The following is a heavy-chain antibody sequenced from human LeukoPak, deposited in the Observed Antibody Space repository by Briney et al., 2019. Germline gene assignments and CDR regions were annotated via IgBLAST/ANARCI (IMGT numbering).Heavy chain of an antibody. Sequence: PSETLSLTCTVSGYSISSGYYWGWIRQPPGKGLEWIGTIYHGGSTDYNPSLKSRVTISVDTPKNQFSLKLSSVTAADTAVYYCARVGWSFGYTSWYFDPWGRGTLVTVSS. CDR2: IYHGGST. CDR3: ARVGWSFGYTSWYFDP. J-gene: IGHJ2*01. CDR1: GYSISSGYY. V-gene: IGHV4-38-2*02. D-gene: IGHD2-2*02.